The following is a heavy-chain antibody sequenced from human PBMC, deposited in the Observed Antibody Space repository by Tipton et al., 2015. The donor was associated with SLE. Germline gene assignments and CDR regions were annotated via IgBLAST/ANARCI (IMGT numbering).Heavy chain of an antibody. J-gene: IGHJ4*02. D-gene: IGHD6-19*01. CDR1: GGSMGGYY. CDR3: ANYRRENGWYVLDY. Sequence: TCTVSGGSMGGYYWSWIRQPAGKGLEWIGRIYISGSTNSNPSLKSRVTMSVDTSKNEIYLKLRSVTAADTAIYYWANYRRENGWYVLDYWGRGTLVTVSS. CDR2: IYISGST. V-gene: IGHV4-4*07.